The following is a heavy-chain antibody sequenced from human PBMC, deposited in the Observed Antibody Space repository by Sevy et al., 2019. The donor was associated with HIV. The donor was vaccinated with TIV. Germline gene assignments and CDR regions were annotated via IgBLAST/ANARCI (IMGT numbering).Heavy chain of an antibody. CDR2: INPNSGGT. D-gene: IGHD6-19*01. CDR3: ARTYGGIAVAGVSGY. V-gene: IGHV1-2*02. CDR1: GYTFTGYY. Sequence: ASVKVSCKASGYTFTGYYMHWVRQAPGQGLEWMGWINPNSGGTNYAQKFQGRFTMTRDTSISTAYMELGRLRSDDTAVYYCARTYGGIAVAGVSGYWGQGTLVTVSS. J-gene: IGHJ4*02.